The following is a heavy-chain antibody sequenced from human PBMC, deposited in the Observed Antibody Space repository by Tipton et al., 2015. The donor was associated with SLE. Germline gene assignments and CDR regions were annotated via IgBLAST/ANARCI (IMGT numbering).Heavy chain of an antibody. CDR2: INHSGST. D-gene: IGHD6-13*01. CDR1: GGSFSGYY. J-gene: IGHJ6*03. CDR3: ARTLAAAGTDYYYYMDV. Sequence: TLSLTCAVYGGSFSGYYWSWIRQPPGKGLEWIGEINHSGSTNYNPSLKSRVTISVDTSKNQFSLKLSSVTAADTAVYYCARTLAAAGTDYYYYMDVWGKGTTATVSS. V-gene: IGHV4-34*09.